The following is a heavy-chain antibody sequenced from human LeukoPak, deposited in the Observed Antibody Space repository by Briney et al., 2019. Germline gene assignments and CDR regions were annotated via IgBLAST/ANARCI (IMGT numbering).Heavy chain of an antibody. CDR1: GFTFSSYA. CDR3: AKGIESSGSYYTSFDY. D-gene: IGHD1-26*01. Sequence: GGSLRLSCAASGFTFSSYAMSWVRQAPGKGLEWVSGISGSGGATYYADSVKGRFTISRDSSKNTLSLQMNSLRAEDTAVYYCAKGIESSGSYYTSFDYWGQGTLVTVSS. J-gene: IGHJ4*02. CDR2: ISGSGGAT. V-gene: IGHV3-23*01.